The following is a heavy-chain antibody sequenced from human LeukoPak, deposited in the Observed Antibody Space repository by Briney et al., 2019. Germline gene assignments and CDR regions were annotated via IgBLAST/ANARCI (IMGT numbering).Heavy chain of an antibody. Sequence: SVKVSCKASGVTFSSYAISLVRQAPGQGLEWMGRIIPILGIANYAQKFQGRVTITADKSTSTAYMELSSLRSEDTAVYYCARVGRSSGYAYWGQGTLVTVSS. D-gene: IGHD3-22*01. CDR1: GVTFSSYA. CDR3: ARVGRSSGYAY. J-gene: IGHJ4*02. V-gene: IGHV1-69*04. CDR2: IIPILGIA.